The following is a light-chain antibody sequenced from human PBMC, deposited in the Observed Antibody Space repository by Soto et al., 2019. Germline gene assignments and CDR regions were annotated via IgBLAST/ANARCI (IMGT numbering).Light chain of an antibody. Sequence: EIVLTQSPGTLSLSPGERATLSCRASQSVSNRYLAWYQQKPGQAPRLLIYGASSRATGIPDRFSGSGSGTDFTLTISRLEPEDFAVYYCQQRSNWPRTFGQGTKVDIK. CDR3: QQRSNWPRT. CDR1: QSVSNRY. V-gene: IGKV3D-20*02. J-gene: IGKJ1*01. CDR2: GAS.